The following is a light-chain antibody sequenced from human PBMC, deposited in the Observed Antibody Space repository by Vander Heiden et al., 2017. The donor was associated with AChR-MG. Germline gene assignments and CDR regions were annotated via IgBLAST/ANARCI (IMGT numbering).Light chain of an antibody. V-gene: IGLV2-14*01. J-gene: IGLJ2*01. Sequence: QSALTQPASVSGSPGQSLTISCTGTSSDVGGYNYVSWYQQHPGKAPTLMIYDDSKRTSGVANRFSGSKSGNTASVTISGLQAEDEADYYCSSYTSSSNLVVFGGGTKLTVL. CDR2: DDS. CDR1: SSDVGGYNY. CDR3: SSYTSSSNLVV.